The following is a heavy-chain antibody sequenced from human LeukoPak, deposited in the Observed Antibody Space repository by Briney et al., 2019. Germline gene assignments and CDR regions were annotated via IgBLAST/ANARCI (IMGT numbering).Heavy chain of an antibody. CDR2: IYYSGST. V-gene: IGHV4-59*08. J-gene: IGHJ3*02. CDR3: ARPGSKVVGATDAFDI. Sequence: SETLSLTCTVSGGSISSYYWSWIRQPPGKGLEWIGYIYYSGSTNYNPSLKSRVTISVDTSKNQFSLKLSSVTAADTAVYYCARPGSKVVGATDAFDIWGQGTMVTVSS. D-gene: IGHD1-26*01. CDR1: GGSISSYY.